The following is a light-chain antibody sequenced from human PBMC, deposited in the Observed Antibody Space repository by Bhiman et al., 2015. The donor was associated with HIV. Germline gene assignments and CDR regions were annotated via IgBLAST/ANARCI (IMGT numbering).Light chain of an antibody. V-gene: IGLV3-21*01. CDR3: QAWDSSTGGYV. CDR2: QDS. CDR1: NIGSES. Sequence: SYELTQPPSVSVAPGTTARIPCGGNNIGSESVHWYQLKPGQAPLLVIYQDSKRPSGIPERFSGSNSGNTATLTISGTQAMDEADYYCQAWDSSTGGYVFGTGTKVTVL. J-gene: IGLJ1*01.